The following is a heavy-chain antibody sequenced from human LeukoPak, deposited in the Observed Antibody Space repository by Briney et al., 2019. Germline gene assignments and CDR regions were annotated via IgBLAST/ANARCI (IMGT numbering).Heavy chain of an antibody. J-gene: IGHJ5*02. V-gene: IGHV1-69*13. D-gene: IGHD1-26*01. CDR2: IIPIFGTA. CDR1: GGTFSSYA. Sequence: ASVKVSCKASGGTFSSYAISWVRQAPGQGLEWMGGIIPIFGTANYAQKFQGRVTITADESTSTAYMELRSLRSDDTAVYYCARTGDWWFDPWGQGTLVTVSS. CDR3: ARTGDWWFDP.